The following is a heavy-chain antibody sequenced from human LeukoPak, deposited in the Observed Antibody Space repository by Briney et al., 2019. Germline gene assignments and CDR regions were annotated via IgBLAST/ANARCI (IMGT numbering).Heavy chain of an antibody. CDR1: GGSISSSSYY. J-gene: IGHJ5*02. V-gene: IGHV4-39*07. CDR2: IYYSGST. CDR3: ARDPLPQRARDGYNSWFDP. D-gene: IGHD5-24*01. Sequence: SETLSLTCTVSGGSISSSSYYWGWIRQPPGKGLEWIGSIYYSGSTYYNPSLKSRVTISVDTSKNQFSLKLSSVTAADTAVYYCARDPLPQRARDGYNSWFDPWAREPWSPSPQ.